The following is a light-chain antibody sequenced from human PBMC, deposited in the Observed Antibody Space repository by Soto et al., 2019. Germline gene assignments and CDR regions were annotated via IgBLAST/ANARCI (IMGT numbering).Light chain of an antibody. CDR3: QQLHSHPLT. Sequence: DSQGTRSPAFRSAAVGDRVAISCRASQDMNTYIAWYQQKPGKAPKLLIYGASTLHSGVPSRFRGSESGEAFTLTIRSLQPEDFATYYCQQLHSHPLTLGPGTQLEIK. V-gene: IGKV1-9*01. CDR1: QDMNTY. J-gene: IGKJ5*01. CDR2: GAS.